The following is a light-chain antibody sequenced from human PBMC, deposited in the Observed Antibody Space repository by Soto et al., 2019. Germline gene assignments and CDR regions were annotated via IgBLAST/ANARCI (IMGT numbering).Light chain of an antibody. Sequence: EIMMKQSPATLSVSPGERATLSCWASQNVRSNLAWYQQKPGQAPRLLIYGASTRATDIPARFSGSGSGTEFTLAISSLHSDDSAVYYCQQYNNWPPLFTFGPGTKVEIK. CDR2: GAS. CDR1: QNVRSN. V-gene: IGKV3-15*01. J-gene: IGKJ3*01. CDR3: QQYNNWPPLFT.